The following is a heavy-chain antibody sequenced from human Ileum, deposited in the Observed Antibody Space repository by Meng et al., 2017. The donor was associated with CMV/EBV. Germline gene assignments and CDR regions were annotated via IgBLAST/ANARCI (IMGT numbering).Heavy chain of an antibody. J-gene: IGHJ4*01. Sequence: GESLKISCAASAFTFSSYWMTWVRQAPGKGLKWVASINQDASGIHYLDSVKGRFTISRDNAKNTLYLQMNSLGVDDTAIYYCARDSFPYSSDKWGQGTLVTVSS. CDR3: ARDSFPYSSDK. CDR2: INQDASGI. V-gene: IGHV3-7*01. D-gene: IGHD2-15*01. CDR1: AFTFSSYW.